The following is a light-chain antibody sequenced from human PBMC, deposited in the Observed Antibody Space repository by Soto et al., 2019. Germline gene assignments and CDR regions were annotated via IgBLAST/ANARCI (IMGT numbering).Light chain of an antibody. V-gene: IGKV1-16*01. J-gene: IGKJ1*01. CDR2: AAS. Sequence: DIQMTQSPSSLSASVGNRVSITCRASQGISNYLAWYQQKPGQAPKFLIYAASTLESGVPSRFSGSGSGTEFTLTISSLQPDDFATYYCQHYNSYSEAFGQGTKVDIK. CDR3: QHYNSYSEA. CDR1: QGISNY.